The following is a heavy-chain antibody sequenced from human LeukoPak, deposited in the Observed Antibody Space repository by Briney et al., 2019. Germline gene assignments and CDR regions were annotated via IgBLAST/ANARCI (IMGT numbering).Heavy chain of an antibody. CDR2: IYYSGST. D-gene: IGHD1-26*01. J-gene: IGHJ4*02. CDR1: GGSISSYY. CDR3: ARGTVKVGATVLFDY. V-gene: IGHV4-59*08. Sequence: KASETLSLTCTVSGGSISSYYWSWIRQPPGKGLEWIGYIYYSGSTNYIPSLKSRVTISADTSNNHFSLKLSSVTAADTAVFFCARGTVKVGATVLFDYWGQGTLVTVSS.